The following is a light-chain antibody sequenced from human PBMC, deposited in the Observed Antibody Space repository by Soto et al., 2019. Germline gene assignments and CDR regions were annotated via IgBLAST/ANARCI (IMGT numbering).Light chain of an antibody. CDR2: AAS. CDR1: QGIRNE. Sequence: AIQMTQSPSSLSASLGDRVTITCRASQGIRNELSWFQQRPGNAPTLLISAASRLQSGVPSRFSGRGSGTDFTLTISSLQSEDFATYYCQHYNSYSEAFGQGTKVDI. V-gene: IGKV1-6*01. CDR3: QHYNSYSEA. J-gene: IGKJ1*01.